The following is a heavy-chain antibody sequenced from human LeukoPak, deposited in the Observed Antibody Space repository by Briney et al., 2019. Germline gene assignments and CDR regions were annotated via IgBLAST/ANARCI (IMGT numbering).Heavy chain of an antibody. Sequence: GGSLRLSCAASGFIFSNYWMSWVRQAPGKGLEWVANIKPDGSDKYYLDSVEGRFTISRDNAKNSLHLQMNSLRAEDTAVYYCARGTWRVDYWGQGTLVTVSS. J-gene: IGHJ4*02. CDR2: IKPDGSDK. CDR3: ARGTWRVDY. CDR1: GFIFSNYW. V-gene: IGHV3-7*01.